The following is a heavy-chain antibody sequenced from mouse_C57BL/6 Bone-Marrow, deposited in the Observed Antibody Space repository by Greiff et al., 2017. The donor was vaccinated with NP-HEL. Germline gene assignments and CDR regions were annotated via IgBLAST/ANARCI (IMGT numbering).Heavy chain of an antibody. V-gene: IGHV1-64*01. Sequence: VQLQQPGAELVKPGASVKLSCKASGYTFTSYWMHWVKQRPGQGLEWIGMIHPNNCSTNYNDKFKSKATLTVDKSSSTAYMQLSSLTSEVSAVYDCARRRKDSNYDCWYFDVWGTGTTVTVSS. D-gene: IGHD2-5*01. J-gene: IGHJ1*03. CDR3: ARRRKDSNYDCWYFDV. CDR2: IHPNNCST. CDR1: GYTFTSYW.